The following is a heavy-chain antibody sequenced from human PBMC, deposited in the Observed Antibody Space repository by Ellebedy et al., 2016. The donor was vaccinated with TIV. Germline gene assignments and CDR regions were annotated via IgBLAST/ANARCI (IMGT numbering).Heavy chain of an antibody. CDR2: INSDGSST. CDR3: ARVPRIAVAGKYRQGSKYYFDY. CDR1: GFTFSSYW. D-gene: IGHD6-19*01. Sequence: PGGSLRLSCAASGFTFSSYWMHWVRQAPGKGLVWVSRINSDGSSTSYADSVKGRFTISRDNAKNTLYLQMNSLRAEDTAVYYCARVPRIAVAGKYRQGSKYYFDYWGQGTLVTVSS. J-gene: IGHJ4*02. V-gene: IGHV3-74*01.